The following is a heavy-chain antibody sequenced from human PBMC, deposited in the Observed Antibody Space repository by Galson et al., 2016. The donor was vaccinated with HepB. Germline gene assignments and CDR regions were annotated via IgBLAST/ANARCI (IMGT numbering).Heavy chain of an antibody. Sequence: ISGDSVPXXNSAWAXXRQSPXRGLEWLGXXXYRSKWFNHYAVSVKSRMTINADTSNNQFSLQLESVTLEDTAVYYCTRAAEKLDGMWRNGFAVWGQGTVVTXS. D-gene: IGHD3/OR15-3a*01. CDR1: GDSVPXXNSA. CDR2: XXYRSKWFN. J-gene: IGHJ3*01. CDR3: TRAAEKLDGMWRNGFAV. V-gene: IGHV6-1*01.